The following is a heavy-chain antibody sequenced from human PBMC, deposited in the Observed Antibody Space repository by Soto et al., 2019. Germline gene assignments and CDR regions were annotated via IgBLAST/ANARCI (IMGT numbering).Heavy chain of an antibody. Sequence: ESGGGLVKPGGSLRLSCAASGFTFSSYSMNWVRQAPGKGLEWVSSISSSSSYIYYADSVKGRFTISRDNAKNSLYLQMNSLRAEDTAVYYCARDYVLRFLEWPYGMDVWGQGTTVTVSS. CDR1: GFTFSSYS. D-gene: IGHD3-3*01. CDR2: ISSSSSYI. CDR3: ARDYVLRFLEWPYGMDV. V-gene: IGHV3-21*01. J-gene: IGHJ6*02.